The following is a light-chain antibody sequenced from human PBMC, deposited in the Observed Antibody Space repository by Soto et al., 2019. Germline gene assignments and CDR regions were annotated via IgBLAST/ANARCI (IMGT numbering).Light chain of an antibody. CDR3: QQYHTYSGT. CDR1: QTIGTW. J-gene: IGKJ1*01. Sequence: DIQMTQSPSTLSASVGDTVTITCRASQTIGTWLAWYQQKPAKAPKLLIYKASTLESGVPSRFSGSGSGTEFTLTISSLQPDDSATYYCQQYHTYSGTFGQGTKVDIK. V-gene: IGKV1-5*03. CDR2: KAS.